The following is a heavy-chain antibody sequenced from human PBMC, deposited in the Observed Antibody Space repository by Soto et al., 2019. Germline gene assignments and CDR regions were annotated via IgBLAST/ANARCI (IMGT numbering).Heavy chain of an antibody. CDR3: AKGTYYYDSSAYYGY. J-gene: IGHJ4*02. D-gene: IGHD3-22*01. V-gene: IGHV3-23*01. CDR2: ISGSGGST. Sequence: EVQLLESGGGLVQPGGSLRLSCAASGFTFSSYAITWVRQAPGQGLEWVSAISGSGGSTYYADSVKGRFTSSRDNSKNTLDLQMNSLRAEDTAVYYCAKGTYYYDSSAYYGYWGQGTLGTVSS. CDR1: GFTFSSYA.